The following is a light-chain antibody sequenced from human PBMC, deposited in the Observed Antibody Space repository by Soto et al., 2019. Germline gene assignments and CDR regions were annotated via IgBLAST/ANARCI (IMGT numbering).Light chain of an antibody. V-gene: IGKV3-15*01. J-gene: IGKJ2*01. CDR2: GAS. CDR3: QPCNYWPKT. Sequence: EIVMTQSPVTLSVSPGERATLSCRASQSVSSNLAWYQQKPGQAPRLLIYGASTRATGIPARFSGSGSGTEFTLTISSLQPEDFAVYYCQPCNYWPKTFGQGTKLEIK. CDR1: QSVSSN.